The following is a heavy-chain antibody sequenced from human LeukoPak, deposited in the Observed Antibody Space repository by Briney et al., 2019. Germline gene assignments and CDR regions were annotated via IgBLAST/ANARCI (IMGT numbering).Heavy chain of an antibody. CDR1: GVSISTYY. J-gene: IGHJ6*03. V-gene: IGHV4-59*12. CDR3: ARENWDYGDYYYYMDV. CDR2: IYYSGTT. Sequence: SETLSLTCTVSGVSISTYYWSWIRQPPGKGLEWIGYIYYSGTTNYNPSLKSRVTISIDTSKNQFSLKLSSVTAADTAVYYCARENWDYGDYYYYMDVWGKGATVTVSS. D-gene: IGHD4-17*01.